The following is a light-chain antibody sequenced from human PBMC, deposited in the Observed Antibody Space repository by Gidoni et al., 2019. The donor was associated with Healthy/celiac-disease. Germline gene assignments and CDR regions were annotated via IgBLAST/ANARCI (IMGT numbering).Light chain of an antibody. CDR2: KAS. Sequence: DIQMTQSPSTLSASVGDRVTITCGASQSISSWLAWYQQKPGKAPKLLIYKASSLESGVPSRFSGSGSGTEFTLTISSLQPDDFATYYCQQYNTWTFGQGTKVEIK. V-gene: IGKV1-5*03. J-gene: IGKJ1*01. CDR1: QSISSW. CDR3: QQYNTWT.